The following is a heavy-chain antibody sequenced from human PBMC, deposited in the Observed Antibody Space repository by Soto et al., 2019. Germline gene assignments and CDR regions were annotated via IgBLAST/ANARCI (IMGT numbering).Heavy chain of an antibody. D-gene: IGHD2-2*01. CDR2: ISAYTDTP. V-gene: IGHV1-18*01. CDR1: VSTFANFG. Sequence: ASVKGSWKGCVSTFANFGVACVRRALGQGLEWMGWISAYTDTPNYAQKFQGRVTMTIDTSTSTAYMDLRSLTSDDTAVYYCARVIPGVEAWFDPWGQGTLVTVSS. CDR3: ARVIPGVEAWFDP. J-gene: IGHJ5*02.